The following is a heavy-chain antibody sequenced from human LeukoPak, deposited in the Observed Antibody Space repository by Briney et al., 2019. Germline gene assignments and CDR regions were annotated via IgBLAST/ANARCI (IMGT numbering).Heavy chain of an antibody. Sequence: SETLSLTCTVSGGSIRSSYYYWGWVRQSPEKGLEWIGEIYHSGSTNYNPSLKSRITISLDKSKNQFSLNLYSVTAGDTAVYYCATYLPESSGYRFEYWGQGTLVTVSP. CDR1: GGSIRSSYYY. CDR2: IYHSGST. V-gene: IGHV4-39*07. CDR3: ATYLPESSGYRFEY. D-gene: IGHD3-22*01. J-gene: IGHJ4*02.